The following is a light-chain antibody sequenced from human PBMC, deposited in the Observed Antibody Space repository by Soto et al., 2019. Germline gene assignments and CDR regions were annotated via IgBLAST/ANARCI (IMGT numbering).Light chain of an antibody. CDR1: SSDVGDYDY. CDR3: CSYAGSSTPYV. CDR2: EGS. Sequence: QSALTQPASVSSSPGQSITISCTGTSSDVGDYDYVSWYQQHPGKAPKLMIYEGSKRPSGVSNRFSGSKSGNTASLTISGLQAEDEADYYCCSYAGSSTPYVFGTGTKVTVL. J-gene: IGLJ1*01. V-gene: IGLV2-23*01.